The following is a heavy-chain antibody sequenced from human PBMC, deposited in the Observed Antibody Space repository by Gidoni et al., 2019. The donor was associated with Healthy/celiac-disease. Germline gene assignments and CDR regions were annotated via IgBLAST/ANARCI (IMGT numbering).Heavy chain of an antibody. V-gene: IGHV1-2*02. Sequence: QVQLVQSGAEVKKPGASVKVPCKASGYTFTGYYMHWVRQAPGQGLEWMGWIKPNSGGTNDAQKFQGRVTMTRDTSISTAYMELSRLRSDDTAGYYCARAGVMSLRFLEWLLSFDYWGQGTLVTVAS. D-gene: IGHD3-3*01. CDR3: ARAGVMSLRFLEWLLSFDY. CDR1: GYTFTGYY. J-gene: IGHJ4*02. CDR2: IKPNSGGT.